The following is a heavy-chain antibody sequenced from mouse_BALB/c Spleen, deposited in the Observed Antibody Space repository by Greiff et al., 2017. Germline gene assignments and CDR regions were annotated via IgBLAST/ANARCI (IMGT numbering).Heavy chain of an antibody. V-gene: IGHV2-2*02. D-gene: IGHD2-14*01. CDR2: IWSGGST. Sequence: QVHVKQSGPGLVQPSQSLSITCTVSGFSLTSYGVHWVRQSPGKGLEWLGVIWSGGSTDYNAAFISRLSISKDNSKSHVFSKMNSLQANDTAIYYCARAYDRYDDAASFAYWGQGTLVTVSA. CDR1: GFSLTSYG. J-gene: IGHJ3*01. CDR3: ARAYDRYDDAASFAY.